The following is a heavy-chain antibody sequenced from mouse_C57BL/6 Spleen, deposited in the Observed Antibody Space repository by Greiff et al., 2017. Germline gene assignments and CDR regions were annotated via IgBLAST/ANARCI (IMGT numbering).Heavy chain of an antibody. CDR3: ARGGYDGYYYAMDY. V-gene: IGHV1-39*01. J-gene: IGHJ4*01. Sequence: VHVKQSGPELVKPGASVKISCKASGYSFTDYNMNWVKQSNGKSLEWIGVINPNYGTTSYNQKFKGKATLTVDQSSSTAYMQLNSLTSEDSAVYYCARGGYDGYYYAMDYWGQGTSVTVSS. CDR1: GYSFTDYN. D-gene: IGHD2-3*01. CDR2: INPNYGTT.